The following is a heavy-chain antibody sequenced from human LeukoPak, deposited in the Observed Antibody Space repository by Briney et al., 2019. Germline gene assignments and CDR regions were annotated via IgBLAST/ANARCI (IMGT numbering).Heavy chain of an antibody. CDR2: ISYDGSNK. D-gene: IGHD5-24*01. CDR1: GFTVSSNY. V-gene: IGHV3-30-3*01. J-gene: IGHJ4*02. Sequence: GGSLRLSCAASGFTVSSNYMSWVRQAPGKGLEWVAVISYDGSNKYYADSVKGRFTISRDNSKNTLYLQMNSLRAEDTAVYYCARRRFDYWGQGTLVTVSS. CDR3: ARRRFDY.